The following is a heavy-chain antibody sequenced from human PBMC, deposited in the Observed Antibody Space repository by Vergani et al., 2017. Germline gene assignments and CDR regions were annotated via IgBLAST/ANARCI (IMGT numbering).Heavy chain of an antibody. D-gene: IGHD6-6*01. CDR3: ARQTPSTNNWFDP. V-gene: IGHV1-2*02. J-gene: IGHJ5*02. CDR1: GYTFTGYY. Sequence: QVQLVQSGAEVKKPGSSVKVSCKASGYTFTGYYMHWVRQAPGQGLEWMGWINPNSGGTNYAQKFQGRVTMTRDTSISTAYMELSRLKASDTAMYYCARQTPSTNNWFDPWGQGTLVTVSS. CDR2: INPNSGGT.